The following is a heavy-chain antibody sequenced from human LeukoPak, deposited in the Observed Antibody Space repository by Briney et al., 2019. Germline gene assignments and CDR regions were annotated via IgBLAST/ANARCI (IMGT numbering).Heavy chain of an antibody. J-gene: IGHJ4*02. Sequence: SSVNVSCKASGGTFSSYAISWVRQAPGQGLEWMGRIIPILGIANYARKFQGRVTITADKYTSPAYMALSSLRSEDTAVYYCARDGGYCTNGVCYGIDYWGQGTLVTVSS. CDR3: ARDGGYCTNGVCYGIDY. D-gene: IGHD2-8*01. CDR2: IIPILGIA. V-gene: IGHV1-69*04. CDR1: GGTFSSYA.